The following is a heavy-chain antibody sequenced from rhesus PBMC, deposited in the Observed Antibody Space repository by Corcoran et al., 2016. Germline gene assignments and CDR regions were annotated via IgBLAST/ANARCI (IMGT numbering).Heavy chain of an antibody. Sequence: QVQLQQWGEGLVKPSETLSLTCAVYGGSINSNYWSWIRQPPGKGLEWIGRIRSGGSTNYNPPLKSRVTISIDTSKNQFSLKLSSVTAADTAVYYCARVGEWELPRFDYWGQGVLVTVSS. CDR3: ARVGEWELPRFDY. J-gene: IGHJ4*01. CDR1: GGSINSNY. D-gene: IGHD1-44*02. CDR2: IRSGGST. V-gene: IGHV4-160*01.